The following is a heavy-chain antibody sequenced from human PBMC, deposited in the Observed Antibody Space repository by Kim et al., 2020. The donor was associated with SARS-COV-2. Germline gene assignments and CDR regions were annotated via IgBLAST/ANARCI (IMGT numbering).Heavy chain of an antibody. Sequence: GGSLRLSCAASGFTFSSYAMSWVRQAPEKGLEWVSAISSSGYRTYYADSVKGRFTISRDNSKNTLYLQMISLRADDTAVYYCAKTYSSTWYVVDDYWGQGTLATVSS. D-gene: IGHD6-13*01. CDR2: ISSSGYRT. J-gene: IGHJ4*02. CDR3: AKTYSSTWYVVDDY. CDR1: GFTFSSYA. V-gene: IGHV3-23*01.